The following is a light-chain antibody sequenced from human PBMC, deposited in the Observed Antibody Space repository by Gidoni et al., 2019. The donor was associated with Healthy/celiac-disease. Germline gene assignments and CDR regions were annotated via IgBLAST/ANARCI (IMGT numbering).Light chain of an antibody. J-gene: IGKJ1*01. CDR1: QSVSSN. Sequence: EIVMTQSPATLSVSPGERATLSCRASQSVSSNLAWYQQKPGQAPRPLIFGASTRATGIPARFSGSGFGNKFTLTISSLPSEDFAVYYCQQDNNWSVTFGQGTKVEIK. CDR3: QQDNNWSVT. V-gene: IGKV3-15*01. CDR2: GAS.